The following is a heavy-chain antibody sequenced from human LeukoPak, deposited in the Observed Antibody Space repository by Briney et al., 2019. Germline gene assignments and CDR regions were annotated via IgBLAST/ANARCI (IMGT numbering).Heavy chain of an antibody. Sequence: SETLSLTCALYGGSFSGYYWSWIRQPPGKGLEWIGEINHSGSTNYNPSLKSRVTISVDTSKNQFSLKLSSVTAADTAVYYCARLGYCSGGSCYSSQFYCYYYMDVWGKGTTVTVSS. CDR1: GGSFSGYY. CDR2: INHSGST. CDR3: ARLGYCSGGSCYSSQFYCYYYMDV. J-gene: IGHJ6*03. D-gene: IGHD2-15*01. V-gene: IGHV4-34*01.